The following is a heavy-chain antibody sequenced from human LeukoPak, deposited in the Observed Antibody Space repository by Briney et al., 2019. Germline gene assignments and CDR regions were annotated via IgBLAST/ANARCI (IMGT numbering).Heavy chain of an antibody. CDR1: GYTLSELS. J-gene: IGHJ4*02. Sequence: ASVKVSCKVSGYTLSELSMHWVRQAPGKGLEWMGGFDPEDGETIYAQKFQGRVAMTEDTSTDTAYMELSSLRSEDTAVYYCATVAPEDYYFDYWGQGTLVTVSS. D-gene: IGHD3/OR15-3a*01. V-gene: IGHV1-24*01. CDR3: ATVAPEDYYFDY. CDR2: FDPEDGET.